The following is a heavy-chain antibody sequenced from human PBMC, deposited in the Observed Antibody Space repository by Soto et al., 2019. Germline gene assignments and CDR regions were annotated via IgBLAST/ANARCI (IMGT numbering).Heavy chain of an antibody. V-gene: IGHV4-59*01. J-gene: IGHJ6*02. CDR3: AGGSPPSRGGYGRDV. D-gene: IGHD3-10*01. CDR1: GGSINTYY. Sequence: QVQLKQSGPGPVKPSETLSLTCTVSGGSINTYYWSWIRQPPGKGLEWIGYIYYTGTTYYHPSLRSRVTGSVDASKNKFFLILSSVTAEYTAGYYCAGGSPPSRGGYGRDVWGQGTTVTFSS. CDR2: IYYTGTT.